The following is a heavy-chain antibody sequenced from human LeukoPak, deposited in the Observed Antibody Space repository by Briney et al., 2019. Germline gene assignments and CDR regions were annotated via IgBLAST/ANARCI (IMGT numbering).Heavy chain of an antibody. CDR3: ARGVYSYDTFDV. J-gene: IGHJ3*01. D-gene: IGHD5-18*01. CDR1: GASISNSDYF. CDR2: IYFTGNT. Sequence: SETLSLTCTVSGASISNSDYFWGWIRQPPGTGLEWIGSIYFTGNTYDNRSLKSRVTISLDNSKNQFSLKLSFVTAADTAVYYCARGVYSYDTFDVWGRGTMVTVSS. V-gene: IGHV4-39*07.